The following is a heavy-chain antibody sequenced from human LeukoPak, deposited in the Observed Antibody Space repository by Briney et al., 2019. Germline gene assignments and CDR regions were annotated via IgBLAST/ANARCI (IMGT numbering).Heavy chain of an antibody. J-gene: IGHJ6*03. CDR2: IKQDGSEK. CDR1: GFTFSSYW. V-gene: IGHV3-7*01. Sequence: GGSLRLSCAASGFTFSSYWMSWVRQAPGKGLEWVANIKQDGSEKYYVDSVKGRFTTSRDNAKNSLYLQMNSLRAEDTAVYYCARERQQLVQFHYYYYYMDVWGKGTTVTVSS. D-gene: IGHD6-13*01. CDR3: ARERQQLVQFHYYYYYMDV.